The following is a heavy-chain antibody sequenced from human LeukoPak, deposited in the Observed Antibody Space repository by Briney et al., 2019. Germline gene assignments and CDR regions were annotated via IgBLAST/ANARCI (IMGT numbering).Heavy chain of an antibody. J-gene: IGHJ5*02. CDR1: GYTFTSYG. V-gene: IGHV1-18*01. CDR2: ISAYNGNT. Sequence: ASVKVSCKASGYTFTSYGISWVRQAPGQGLEWMGWISAYNGNTNYAQKLQGRVTMTTDTSTSTAYMELRSLRSDDTAVYCCARSPPGGQLERRGWFDPWGQGTLVTVSS. CDR3: ARSPPGGQLERRGWFDP. D-gene: IGHD1-1*01.